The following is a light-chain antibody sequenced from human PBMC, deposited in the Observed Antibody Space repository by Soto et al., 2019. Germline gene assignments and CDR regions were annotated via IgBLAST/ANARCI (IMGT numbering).Light chain of an antibody. J-gene: IGLJ2*01. CDR2: GNS. Sequence: QSVLTQPPSVSGAPGQRVTISCTGSSSNIGAGHDVHWYQQLPGTAPKLLIYGNSNRPSGVPDRFSGSKSGTSASLAITGLQAEDEADYYCQSYDRSLSAVVIGGGTQLTVL. V-gene: IGLV1-40*01. CDR1: SSNIGAGHD. CDR3: QSYDRSLSAVV.